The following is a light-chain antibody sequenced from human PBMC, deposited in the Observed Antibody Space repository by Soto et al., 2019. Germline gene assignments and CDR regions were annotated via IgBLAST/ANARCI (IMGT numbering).Light chain of an antibody. Sequence: DIQMTQSPSSLSASVGDRVTITCRASQDITNYLAWYQQKPGQVPKLLISAASTLQSGVPSRFRGSASGTYFTLSITGLQPDDFATYFCQNHNGPPWTFGQGTNVEIK. CDR2: AAS. CDR3: QNHNGPPWT. V-gene: IGKV1-27*01. J-gene: IGKJ1*01. CDR1: QDITNY.